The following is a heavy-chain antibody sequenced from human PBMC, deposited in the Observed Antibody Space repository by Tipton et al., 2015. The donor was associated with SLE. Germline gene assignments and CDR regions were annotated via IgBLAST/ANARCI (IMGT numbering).Heavy chain of an antibody. CDR3: ARQGEYDFWSGYPFDY. J-gene: IGHJ4*02. Sequence: TLSLTCTVSGFSISSGYYWGWIRQPPGKGLEWIGSIYHSGNTYYNPSLKSRVNMSIDTSRNESFLRLSSVTAADTAVYYCARQGEYDFWSGYPFDYWGQGTLVTVSS. CDR2: IYHSGNT. D-gene: IGHD3-3*01. CDR1: GFSISSGYY. V-gene: IGHV4-38-2*02.